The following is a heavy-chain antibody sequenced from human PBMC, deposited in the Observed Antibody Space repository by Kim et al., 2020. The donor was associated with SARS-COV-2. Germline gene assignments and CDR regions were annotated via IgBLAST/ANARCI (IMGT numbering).Heavy chain of an antibody. CDR3: ARAYSSGWAYFDY. D-gene: IGHD6-19*01. Sequence: YDESVKDRFPIPRDNAKNSLYLQMNRLRAEDTAVYYCARAYSSGWAYFDYWGQGTLVTVSS. V-gene: IGHV3-21*01. J-gene: IGHJ4*02.